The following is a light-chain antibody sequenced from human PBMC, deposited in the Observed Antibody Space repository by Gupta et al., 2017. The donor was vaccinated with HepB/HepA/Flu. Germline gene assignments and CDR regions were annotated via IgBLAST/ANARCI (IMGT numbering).Light chain of an antibody. CDR3: HYRDTSGNRSP. CDR1: RLRRFY. J-gene: IGLJ2*01. Sequence: SSELTQDPTVSVALGQTVRITCQGDRLRRFYANWYQQKPGQAPVLVLSGENSRPSGIPDRFSCYRSGNNASCPITGAQAEDEADDYCHYRDTSGNRSPFGGGTRLTVL. V-gene: IGLV3-19*01. CDR2: GEN.